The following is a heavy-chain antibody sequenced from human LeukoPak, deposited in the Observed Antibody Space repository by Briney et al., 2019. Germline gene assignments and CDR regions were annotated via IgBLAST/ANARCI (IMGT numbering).Heavy chain of an antibody. J-gene: IGHJ3*02. CDR2: INPNSGGT. V-gene: IGHV1-2*04. Sequence: ASVKVSCKASGYTFTDYYMHWVRLAPGQGLEWMGWINPNSGGTKYAQKLQGWVTMTRDTSISTAYMELRSLRSDDTAVYYCARDLHLGIQKGFDIWGQGTMVTVSS. D-gene: IGHD1-14*01. CDR1: GYTFTDYY. CDR3: ARDLHLGIQKGFDI.